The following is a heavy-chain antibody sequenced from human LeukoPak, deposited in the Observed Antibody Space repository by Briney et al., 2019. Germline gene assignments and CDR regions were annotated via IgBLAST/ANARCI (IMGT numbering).Heavy chain of an antibody. Sequence: GGTLRLSCAASGFTFSCYAMSWVRQAPGKGLEGVSAISGSGGSTYYADSVRGRFTISRDNSKNTLYLQMNSVRAEDTPVYYCAQEPLQCPDWFDPWGQGTLVTVSS. CDR1: GFTFSCYA. CDR2: ISGSGGST. D-gene: IGHD6-19*01. CDR3: AQEPLQCPDWFDP. J-gene: IGHJ5*02. V-gene: IGHV3-23*01.